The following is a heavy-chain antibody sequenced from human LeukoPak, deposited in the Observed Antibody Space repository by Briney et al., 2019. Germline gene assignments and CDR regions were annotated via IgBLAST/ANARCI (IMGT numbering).Heavy chain of an antibody. Sequence: GGSLRLSCAASGFTVSSNYMSWVRQAPGKGLEWVSVIYSGGSTYYADSVKGRFTIPRDNSKNTLYLQMNSLRAEDTAVYYCARVAGSGIELDYWGQGTLVTVSS. CDR2: IYSGGST. CDR3: ARVAGSGIELDY. V-gene: IGHV3-53*01. J-gene: IGHJ4*02. CDR1: GFTVSSNY. D-gene: IGHD3-10*01.